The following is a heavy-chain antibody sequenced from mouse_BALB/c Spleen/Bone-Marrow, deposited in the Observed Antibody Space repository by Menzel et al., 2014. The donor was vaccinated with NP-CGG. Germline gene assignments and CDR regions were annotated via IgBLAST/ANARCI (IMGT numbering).Heavy chain of an antibody. V-gene: IGHV1S81*02. CDR2: INPSNGRT. CDR3: AREGNYYGSIAVDY. J-gene: IGHJ4*01. CDR1: GYTFTSYW. Sequence: QVQLQQSGAELVKPGASVKLSCKASGYTFTSYWMHWVKQRPGQGLEWIGEINPSNGRTNYNEKFKSKATLTVDKSSSTAYMQLSSLTSEDSAVYYCAREGNYYGSIAVDYWGQGTSVTGSS. D-gene: IGHD1-1*01.